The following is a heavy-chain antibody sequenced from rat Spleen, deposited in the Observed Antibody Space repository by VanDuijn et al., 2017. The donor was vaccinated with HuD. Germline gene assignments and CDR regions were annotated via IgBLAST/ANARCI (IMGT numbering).Heavy chain of an antibody. D-gene: IGHD1-9*01. CDR3: VRHGYTRYYFDY. CDR1: GFTFSNYD. Sequence: EVQLVESDGGLVQPGRSLKLSCAASGFTFSNYDMAWVRQAPTKGLEWVASISTSGGSTYYRDSVKGRFTVSRDNAKSTLYLQMDSLRSEDTASYYCVRHGYTRYYFDYWGQGVMVTVSS. J-gene: IGHJ2*01. V-gene: IGHV5S23*01. CDR2: ISTSGGST.